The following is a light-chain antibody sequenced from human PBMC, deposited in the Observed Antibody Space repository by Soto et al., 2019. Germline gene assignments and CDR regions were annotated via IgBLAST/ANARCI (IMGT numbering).Light chain of an antibody. CDR2: EVT. CDR1: SSDVGSYDL. Sequence: QSVLTQPASVSGSPGQSIAISCTGTSSDVGSYDLVSWYQQHPGKAPKLMIYEVTKRPSGVSSRFSGSKSGNTASLTISGLQAEDDADYYCCSSAGGGTYVFGTGTKAHRP. J-gene: IGLJ1*01. CDR3: CSSAGGGTYV. V-gene: IGLV2-23*02.